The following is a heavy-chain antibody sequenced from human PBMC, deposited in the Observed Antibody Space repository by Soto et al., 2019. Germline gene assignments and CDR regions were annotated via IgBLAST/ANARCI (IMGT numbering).Heavy chain of an antibody. D-gene: IGHD3-10*01. J-gene: IGHJ1*01. Sequence: QVQVVESGGGVVQPGTSLRLSCIASGFNLRGYGMHWVRQAPGKGLEWVAAISYDGRNQHYTDSVKGRFTISRDNPRNTLYLQMNSPRLEDTAVYYCAKDRGRGIGEIVTPIWGQGTLVTVSS. CDR3: AKDRGRGIGEIVTPI. CDR2: ISYDGRNQ. CDR1: GFNLRGYG. V-gene: IGHV3-30*18.